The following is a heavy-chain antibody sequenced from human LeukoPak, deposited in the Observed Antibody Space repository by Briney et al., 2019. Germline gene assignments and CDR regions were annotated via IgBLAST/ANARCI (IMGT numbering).Heavy chain of an antibody. CDR2: INHSGST. D-gene: IGHD6-13*01. V-gene: IGHV4-34*01. CDR3: ARGSSSWYYFDY. Sequence: SETLSLTCAVYGGPFSGYYWSWIRQPPGKGLEWIGEINHSGSTNYNPSLKSRVTISVDTSKNQFSLKLSSVTAADTAVYYCARGSSSWYYFDYWGQGTLVTVSS. J-gene: IGHJ4*02. CDR1: GGPFSGYY.